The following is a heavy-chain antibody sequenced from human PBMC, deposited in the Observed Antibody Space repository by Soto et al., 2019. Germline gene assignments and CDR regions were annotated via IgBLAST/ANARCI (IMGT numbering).Heavy chain of an antibody. CDR3: ARGGHGDLRLYYYYYMDV. CDR2: INHSGST. CDR1: GGSFSGYY. V-gene: IGHV4-34*01. Sequence: SETLSLTCAVYGGSFSGYYWSWIRQPPGKGLEWIGEINHSGSTNYNPSLKSRVTISVDTSKNQFSLKLSSVTAADTAVYYCARGGHGDLRLYYYYYMDVWGKGTTVTVSS. D-gene: IGHD4-17*01. J-gene: IGHJ6*03.